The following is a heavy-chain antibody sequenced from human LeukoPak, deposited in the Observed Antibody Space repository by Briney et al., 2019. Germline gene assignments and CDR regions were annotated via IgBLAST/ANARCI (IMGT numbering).Heavy chain of an antibody. D-gene: IGHD3-10*01. CDR3: ARLPLGAFAEFLNFDY. Sequence: SETLSLTCTVSGGSFSAYYWSWIRQPPGKGLEWIGDINHSGSTKYNPSLMSRVAISVDSSKNHFSLNLRSVTAADTAVYYCARLPLGAFAEFLNFDYWGQGIPVTVSS. CDR1: GGSFSAYY. J-gene: IGHJ4*02. CDR2: INHSGST. V-gene: IGHV4-34*01.